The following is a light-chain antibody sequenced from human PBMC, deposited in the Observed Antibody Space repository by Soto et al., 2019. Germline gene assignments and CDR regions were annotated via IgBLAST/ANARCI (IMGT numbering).Light chain of an antibody. CDR1: QSVRTY. Sequence: EIVLTQSPVTLSLSPGERGTLSCSASQSVRTYLAWYQVKPGQAPRLIIYDASSRASGVPARFSGSGSATDFTPTISSLEPEDFALYYCQQRNSWPPITFGQGTRLEI. V-gene: IGKV3-11*01. J-gene: IGKJ5*01. CDR3: QQRNSWPPIT. CDR2: DAS.